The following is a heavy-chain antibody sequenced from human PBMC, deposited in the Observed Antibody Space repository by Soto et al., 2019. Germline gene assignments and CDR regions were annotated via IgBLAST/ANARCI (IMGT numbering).Heavy chain of an antibody. D-gene: IGHD6-13*01. Sequence: QVHLQESGPGLLKPSETLSHTCAVSGVSVSETYWWSWVRQPPGKGLEWIGEISHRGTPHYNASLWSRVSMSTDTSRNQISLILMSVTAADSASYFCARHVGVPGTRGFDYWGQGTLVTVSS. V-gene: IGHV4-4*02. CDR2: ISHRGTP. CDR3: ARHVGVPGTRGFDY. J-gene: IGHJ4*02. CDR1: GVSVSETYW.